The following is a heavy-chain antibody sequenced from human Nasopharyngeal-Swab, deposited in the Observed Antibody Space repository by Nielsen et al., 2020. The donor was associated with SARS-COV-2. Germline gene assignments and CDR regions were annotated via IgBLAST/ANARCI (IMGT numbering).Heavy chain of an antibody. D-gene: IGHD3-22*01. V-gene: IGHV7-4-1*02. Sequence: ASVKVSCKASGYTFTSYAMNWVRQAPGQGLEWMGWINTNTGNPTYAQGFTGRFVFSLDTSVSTAYLQISSLKAEDTAVYYCARGGGVRRYYDSSGYYCYYYGMDVWGQGTTVTVSS. J-gene: IGHJ6*02. CDR3: ARGGGVRRYYDSSGYYCYYYGMDV. CDR2: INTNTGNP. CDR1: GYTFTSYA.